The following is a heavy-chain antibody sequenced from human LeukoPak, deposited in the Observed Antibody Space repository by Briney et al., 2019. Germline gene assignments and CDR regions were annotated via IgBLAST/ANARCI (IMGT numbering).Heavy chain of an antibody. CDR3: ARNRGGEDYYYYYYMDV. D-gene: IGHD2-21*01. CDR1: GGSISSYY. J-gene: IGHJ6*03. CDR2: IYYSGST. Sequence: SETLSLTCTVSGGSISSYYWSWIRQPPGKGLEWIGYIYYSGSTNYNPSLKSRVTISLDTSKNQFSLKLSSVTAADTAVYYCARNRGGEDYYYYYYMDVWGKGTTVTISS. V-gene: IGHV4-59*01.